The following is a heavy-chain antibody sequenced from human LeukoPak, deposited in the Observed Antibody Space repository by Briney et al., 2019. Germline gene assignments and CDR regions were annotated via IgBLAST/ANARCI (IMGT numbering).Heavy chain of an antibody. CDR3: ARGYVAAAGTVDFDY. Sequence: SETLSLTCTVSGGSISSYCWSWIRQPPGKGLEWIGYIYYSGSTNYNPSLKSRVTISVDTSKNQFSLKLSSVTAADTAVYYCARGYVAAAGTVDFDYWGQGTLVTVSS. CDR1: GGSISSYC. D-gene: IGHD6-13*01. V-gene: IGHV4-59*01. J-gene: IGHJ4*02. CDR2: IYYSGST.